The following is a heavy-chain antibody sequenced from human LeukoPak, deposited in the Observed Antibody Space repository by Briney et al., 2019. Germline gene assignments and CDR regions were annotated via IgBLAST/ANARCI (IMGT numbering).Heavy chain of an antibody. D-gene: IGHD2-15*01. CDR2: ISGGGGST. J-gene: IGHJ6*02. V-gene: IGHV3-43*02. CDR1: GFTFDDYA. CDR3: AKDIEEYCSGGSCYSPYYYGMDV. Sequence: GGSLRLSCAASGFTFDDYAMHWVRQAPGKGLEWVSLISGGGGSTYYADSVKGRFTISRDNSKNSLYLQMNSLRTEDTALYYCAKDIEEYCSGGSCYSPYYYGMDVWGQGTTVTVSS.